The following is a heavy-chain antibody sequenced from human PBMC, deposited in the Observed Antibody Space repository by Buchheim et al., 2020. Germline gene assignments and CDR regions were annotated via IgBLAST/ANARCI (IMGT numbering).Heavy chain of an antibody. J-gene: IGHJ4*02. CDR2: INKDATEK. CDR1: AFSFGDYW. CDR3: ARTVLGQLDY. Sequence: EVQLVESGGGLVQSGGSMRFSCLAFAFSFGDYWLTWIRQAPGKGLEWVANINKDATEKHYADSVTGRFTISRDNAKISLFLQMNYVGADDTAVYDCARTVLGQLDYWGQGTL. V-gene: IGHV3-7*01. D-gene: IGHD3-10*01.